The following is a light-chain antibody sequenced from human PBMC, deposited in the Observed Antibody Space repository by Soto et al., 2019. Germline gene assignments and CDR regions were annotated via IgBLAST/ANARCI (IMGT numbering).Light chain of an antibody. Sequence: DIQMTQSPSTLSASVGDRVTITCRASQSISSWLAWYQQKPGKAPKLLIYDASSFESGVPSRFSGSGSGTEFTLTISSLQPDDFATYYCQQYTATFGQGTKVEIK. J-gene: IGKJ1*01. V-gene: IGKV1-5*01. CDR1: QSISSW. CDR2: DAS. CDR3: QQYTAT.